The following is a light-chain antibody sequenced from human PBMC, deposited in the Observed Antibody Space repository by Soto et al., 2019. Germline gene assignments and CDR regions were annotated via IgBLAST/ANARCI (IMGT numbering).Light chain of an antibody. CDR1: QSVSSKY. Sequence: EIVLTQSPGTLSLSPGDRATLSCRASQSVSSKYLAWYQQKRGQAPRLLIYGASTRATGIPARFSGSGSGTEFTLTISSLQSEDFAVYYCQQYNNWPPPWTFGQGTKVDIK. CDR3: QQYNNWPPPWT. CDR2: GAS. V-gene: IGKV3-15*01. J-gene: IGKJ1*01.